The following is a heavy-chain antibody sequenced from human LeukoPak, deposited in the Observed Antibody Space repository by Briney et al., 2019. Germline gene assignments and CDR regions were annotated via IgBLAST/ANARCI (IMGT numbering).Heavy chain of an antibody. CDR2: ISGSGGST. V-gene: IGHV3-23*01. D-gene: IGHD3-10*01. CDR1: GFTFSSYA. J-gene: IGHJ5*02. CDR3: ASIVTGYGSGSYPQSTDRFDP. Sequence: PGGSLRLSCAASGFTFSSYAMSWVRQAPGKGLEWVSAISGSGGSTYYADSVKGRFTISRDNSKNTLYLQMNSLRAEDTAVYYCASIVTGYGSGSYPQSTDRFDPWGQGTLVTVSS.